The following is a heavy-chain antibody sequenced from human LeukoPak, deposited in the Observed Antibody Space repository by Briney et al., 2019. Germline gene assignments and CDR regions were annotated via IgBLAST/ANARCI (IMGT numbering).Heavy chain of an antibody. J-gene: IGHJ5*02. Sequence: ASVKVSCKASGYTFTGYYMHWVRQAPGQGLEWMGWINPNSGGTNYAQEFQGRVTMTRDTSISTAYMELSRLRSDDTAVYYCARGPIVVVPAAKAGANWFDPWGQGTLVTVSS. CDR2: INPNSGGT. CDR1: GYTFTGYY. CDR3: ARGPIVVVPAAKAGANWFDP. V-gene: IGHV1-2*02. D-gene: IGHD2-2*01.